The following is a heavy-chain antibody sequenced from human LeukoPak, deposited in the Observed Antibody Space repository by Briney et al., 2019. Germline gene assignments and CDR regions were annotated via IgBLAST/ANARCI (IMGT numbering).Heavy chain of an antibody. J-gene: IGHJ4*02. V-gene: IGHV1-2*02. CDR3: ARGLHLRYYDRSGYFDY. Sequence: ASVKVSCKASGYTFTGYYMHWVRQAPGQGLEWMGWINPNSGGTNYAQKFQGRVTMTRDTSISTAYMELSRLRSDDTAVYYCARGLHLRYYDRSGYFDYWGQGTLVTVSS. D-gene: IGHD3-22*01. CDR1: GYTFTGYY. CDR2: INPNSGGT.